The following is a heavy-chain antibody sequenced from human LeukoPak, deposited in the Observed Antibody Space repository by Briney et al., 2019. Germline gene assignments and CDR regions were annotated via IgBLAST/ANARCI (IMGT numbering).Heavy chain of an antibody. V-gene: IGHV4-61*02. CDR2: IYTSGST. CDR1: GGSISSGSYY. D-gene: IGHD3-10*01. CDR3: ARGRGADDY. J-gene: IGHJ4*02. Sequence: SQTLSLTCTVSGGSISSGSYYWSWIRQPAGKGLEWIGRIYTSGSTNYNPSLKGRVTISVDTSKNQFSLKLSSVTAADTAVYYCARGRGADDYWGQGTLVTVSS.